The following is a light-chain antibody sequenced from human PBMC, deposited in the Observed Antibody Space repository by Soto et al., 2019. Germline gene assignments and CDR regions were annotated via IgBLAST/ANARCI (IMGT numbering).Light chain of an antibody. J-gene: IGKJ4*01. CDR3: QQLERYPST. CDR1: QGINSF. CDR2: AAS. V-gene: IGKV1-9*01. Sequence: IQLTQSPSSLSASVGDRVTITCRASQGINSFLAWYQQTPGKAPKLLIYAASTLQSGVPSRFSGSGSGTDFTLTISSLQPEDFATYYCQQLERYPSTFGGGTKVDIK.